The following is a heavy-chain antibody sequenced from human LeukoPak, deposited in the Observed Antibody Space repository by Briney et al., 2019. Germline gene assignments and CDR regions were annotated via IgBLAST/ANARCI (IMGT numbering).Heavy chain of an antibody. V-gene: IGHV4-39*01. D-gene: IGHD3-3*01. J-gene: IGHJ6*02. Sequence: PSETLSLTCTVSGGSISSSSYYWGWIRQPPGKGLEWIGSIYYSGSTYYNPSLKSRVTISVDTSKNQFSLKLSSVTAADTAVYYCARHRITIFGVVNPYGMDVWGQGTTVTVSS. CDR1: GGSISSSSYY. CDR2: IYYSGST. CDR3: ARHRITIFGVVNPYGMDV.